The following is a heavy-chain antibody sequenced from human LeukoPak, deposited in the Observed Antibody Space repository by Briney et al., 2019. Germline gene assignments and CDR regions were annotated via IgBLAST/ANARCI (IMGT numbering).Heavy chain of an antibody. J-gene: IGHJ4*02. CDR3: ARDRITVAATETSFDY. CDR2: ISGSGVIT. CDR1: GFTFSTYA. D-gene: IGHD6-19*01. V-gene: IGHV3-23*01. Sequence: GGSLRLSCAASGFTFSTYAMNWVRQAPGKGLEWVSVISGSGVITNYADSVKGRFTISRDNSKNTLYLQMNSLRAEDTAVYYCARDRITVAATETSFDYWGQGTLVTVSS.